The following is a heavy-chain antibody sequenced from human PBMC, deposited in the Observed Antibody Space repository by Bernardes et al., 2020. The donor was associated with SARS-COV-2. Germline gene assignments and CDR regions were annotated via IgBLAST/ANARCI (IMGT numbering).Heavy chain of an antibody. Sequence: GGSLRLSCAASGFTFRSYAMHWVRQAPGKGLEWVAVISYDGSNKYYADSVKGRFTISRDNSKNTLYLQMNSLRAEDTAVYYCASSGDDAQFDYWGQGTLVTVSS. CDR1: GFTFRSYA. CDR3: ASSGDDAQFDY. D-gene: IGHD5-12*01. CDR2: ISYDGSNK. V-gene: IGHV3-30*04. J-gene: IGHJ4*02.